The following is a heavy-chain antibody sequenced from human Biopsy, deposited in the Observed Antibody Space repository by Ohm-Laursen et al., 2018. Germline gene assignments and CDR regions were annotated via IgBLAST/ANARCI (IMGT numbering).Heavy chain of an antibody. J-gene: IGHJ4*02. D-gene: IGHD2-15*01. Sequence: GSLRLSCAAASGFTFSDHYMEWVRQAPGKGLEWVGRSRNKANSYTAEYAASVKGRFTISRDESETSMYLQMSGLKTEDTAVYYCARMFARPGPCLGGTCYPGDDYWGQGTLVTVSS. CDR1: GFTFSDHY. V-gene: IGHV3-72*01. CDR3: ARMFARPGPCLGGTCYPGDDY. CDR2: SRNKANSYTA.